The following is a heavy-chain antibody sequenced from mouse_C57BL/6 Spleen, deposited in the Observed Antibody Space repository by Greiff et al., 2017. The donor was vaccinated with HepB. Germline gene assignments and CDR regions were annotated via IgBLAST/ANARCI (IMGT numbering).Heavy chain of an antibody. V-gene: IGHV14-1*01. CDR2: IDPEDGDT. CDR3: TTWYYGSSFAY. CDR1: GFNIKDYY. D-gene: IGHD1-1*01. Sequence: EVQLQQSGAELVRPGASVKLSCTASGFNIKDYYMHWVKQRPEQGLEWIGRIDPEDGDTEYAPKFQGKATMTADTSSNTAYLQLSSLTSEDTAVYYCTTWYYGSSFAYWGQRTLVTVSA. J-gene: IGHJ3*01.